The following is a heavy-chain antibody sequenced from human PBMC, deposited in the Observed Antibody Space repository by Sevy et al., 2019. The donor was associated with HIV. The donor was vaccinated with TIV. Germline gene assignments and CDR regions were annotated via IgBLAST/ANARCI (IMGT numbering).Heavy chain of an antibody. CDR1: GYTFTGYY. V-gene: IGHV1-2*06. J-gene: IGHJ6*02. Sequence: ASVKVSCKASGYTFTGYYMHWVRQAPGQGLEWMGRINPNSGGTNYAQKFQGRVTMTRDTSISTAYMELSRLRSDDTAVYYCARAHYYYGSGSQGDDYYGMDVWGQGTTVTVSS. CDR3: ARAHYYYGSGSQGDDYYGMDV. CDR2: INPNSGGT. D-gene: IGHD3-10*01.